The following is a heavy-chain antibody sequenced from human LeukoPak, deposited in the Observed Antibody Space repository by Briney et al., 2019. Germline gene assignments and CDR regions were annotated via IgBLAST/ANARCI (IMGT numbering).Heavy chain of an antibody. D-gene: IGHD2/OR15-2a*01. V-gene: IGHV3-23*01. CDR1: EFTFRTYA. CDR2: FSASGGST. Sequence: GGSLRLPCTASEFTFRTYAMQWVPQSPGKALEGVSCFSASGGSTYYADSVKGRFTISRDNSKNTLYLQMNSLRAEDTAIYYCAKYVSAKGPPYGLDVWGQGTTVTVSS. J-gene: IGHJ6*02. CDR3: AKYVSAKGPPYGLDV.